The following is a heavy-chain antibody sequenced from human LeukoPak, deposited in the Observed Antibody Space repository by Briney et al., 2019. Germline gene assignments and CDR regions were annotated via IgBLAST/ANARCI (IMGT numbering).Heavy chain of an antibody. J-gene: IGHJ4*02. CDR2: INHSGST. Sequence: SETLSLTCAVYGGSFSGYYWSWIRQPPGKGLEWIGEINHSGSTNYNPSLKSRVTISVDTSKNQFSLKLSSVTAADTAVYYCARGPGYDFWSGYYRYYFDYWGQGTLVTVSS. V-gene: IGHV4-34*01. CDR1: GGSFSGYY. CDR3: ARGPGYDFWSGYYRYYFDY. D-gene: IGHD3-3*01.